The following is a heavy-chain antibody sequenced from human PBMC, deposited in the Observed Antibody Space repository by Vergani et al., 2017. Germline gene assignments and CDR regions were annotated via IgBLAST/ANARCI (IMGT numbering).Heavy chain of an antibody. D-gene: IGHD3-3*01. CDR1: GFTFNEYW. J-gene: IGHJ5*02. CDR2: MNGDGDTI. CDR3: ARARKFRFGVVWENWCDP. Sequence: EVQLLESGGDLVQPGGPLRPSCAASGFTFNEYWMHWARQVPGKGLVWVSGMNGDGDTISYADSVKGRFTNSRDHAKNTLFLQMNSLRAEDTAVYDCARARKFRFGVVWENWCDPWGQGTLVTVSS. V-gene: IGHV3-74*02.